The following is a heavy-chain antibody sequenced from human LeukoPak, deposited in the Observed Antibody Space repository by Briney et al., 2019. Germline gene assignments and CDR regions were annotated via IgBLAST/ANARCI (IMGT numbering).Heavy chain of an antibody. J-gene: IGHJ6*02. CDR3: ATRDYYYGMDV. CDR2: INPNSGGT. Sequence: GSVKVSCKASGYTFTGYYMHWVRQAPGQGLEWMGWINPNSGGTNYAQKFQGRVTMTRDTSISTAYMELSSLRSEDTAVYYCATRDYYYGMDVWGQGTTVTVSS. D-gene: IGHD1/OR15-1a*01. CDR1: GYTFTGYY. V-gene: IGHV1-2*02.